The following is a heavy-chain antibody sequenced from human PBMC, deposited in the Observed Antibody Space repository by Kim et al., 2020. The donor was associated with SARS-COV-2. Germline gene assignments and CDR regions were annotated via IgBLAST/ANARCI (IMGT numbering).Heavy chain of an antibody. V-gene: IGHV3-11*06. CDR3: ARGNYDILTGYYQYFFDH. J-gene: IGHJ4*02. D-gene: IGHD3-9*01. Sequence: KGRFTISRDNAENSLYQQMHSLRAEDTAVYYCARGNYDILTGYYQYFFDHWGQGTLVTVSS.